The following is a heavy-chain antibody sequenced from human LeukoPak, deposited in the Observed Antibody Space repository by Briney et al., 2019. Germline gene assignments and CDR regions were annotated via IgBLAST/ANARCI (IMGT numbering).Heavy chain of an antibody. J-gene: IGHJ5*02. Sequence: ASVKVSCKASGYTFTGYYMHWVRQAPGQGLEWMGWINPNSGGTNYAQKFQGRVTMTRDTSISTAYLQWSSLKASDTAMYYCARTQEEQQLVNWFDPWGQGTLVTVSS. CDR1: GYTFTGYY. CDR2: INPNSGGT. D-gene: IGHD6-13*01. CDR3: ARTQEEQQLVNWFDP. V-gene: IGHV1-2*02.